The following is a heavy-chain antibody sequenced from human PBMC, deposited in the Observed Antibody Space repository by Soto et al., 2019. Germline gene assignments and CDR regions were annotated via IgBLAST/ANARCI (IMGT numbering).Heavy chain of an antibody. V-gene: IGHV1-46*04. CDR1: GYTFTSYY. Sequence: ASVKVSCKASGYTFTSYYMHWVRQAPGQGLEWMGIINPSGGGTYYADSVKGRFTISRDNSKNTLHLQVNSLRGEDTAVYYCAKEADISGYYPDYWGQGTQVTVSS. J-gene: IGHJ4*02. CDR2: INPSGGGT. CDR3: AKEADISGYYPDY. D-gene: IGHD3-22*01.